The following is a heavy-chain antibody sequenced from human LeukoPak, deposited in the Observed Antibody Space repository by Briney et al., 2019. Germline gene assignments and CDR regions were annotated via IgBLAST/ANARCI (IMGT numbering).Heavy chain of an antibody. Sequence: PSETLSLTCAVYGGSFSGYYWSWIRQPPGKGLEWIGYLYYSGSTNYNPSLKSRVTISVDTSKNQFSLKLSSVTAADTAVYYCARSGYSSSWYGPQFFDYWGQGTLVTVSS. CDR1: GGSFSGYY. V-gene: IGHV4-59*01. CDR3: ARSGYSSSWYGPQFFDY. D-gene: IGHD6-13*01. J-gene: IGHJ4*02. CDR2: LYYSGST.